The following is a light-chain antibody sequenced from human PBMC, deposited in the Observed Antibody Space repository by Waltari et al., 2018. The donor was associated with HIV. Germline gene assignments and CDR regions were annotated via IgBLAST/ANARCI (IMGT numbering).Light chain of an antibody. CDR1: NSNVGSDV. CDR3: AAWDARLNEDV. V-gene: IGLV1-44*01. CDR2: GDN. J-gene: IGLJ1*01. Sequence: QSVLTQPHSASGTPGQRVPFSCCGSNSNVGSDVVNWYQQLQGTAPTLLIFGDNERPSGVHDRFSGSTSGASASLAISDLQSEDEAEYYCAAWDARLNEDVFGTGTKVTVL.